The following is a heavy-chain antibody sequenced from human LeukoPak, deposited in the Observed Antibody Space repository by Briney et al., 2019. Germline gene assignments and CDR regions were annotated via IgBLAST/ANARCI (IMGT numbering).Heavy chain of an antibody. J-gene: IGHJ4*02. D-gene: IGHD6-13*01. CDR1: GFTFDDYG. V-gene: IGHV3-20*04. CDR2: INWNGGST. Sequence: GGSLRLSCAASGFTFDDYGMSWVRQAPGKGLEWVSGINWNGGSTGYADSVKGRFTISRDNAKNSLYLQMNSLRAEDTALYYCARKIAAAGEDYFDHWGQGTLVTVSS. CDR3: ARKIAAAGEDYFDH.